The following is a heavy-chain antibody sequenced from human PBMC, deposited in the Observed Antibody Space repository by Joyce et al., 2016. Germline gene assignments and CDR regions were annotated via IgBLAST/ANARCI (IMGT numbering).Heavy chain of an antibody. J-gene: IGHJ4*02. D-gene: IGHD6-25*01. Sequence: QVQLVESGGGVVQPGRSLRLSCAASGLTLSNYGVHWVRQAPGKGLEWVAVISYDGIYKDYADSVKGRFTISRDNSKNTVCLEMNSLRTEDTAVYYCAKILTATYSSGWFLDYWGQGTLVTVSS. CDR3: AKILTATYSSGWFLDY. CDR2: ISYDGIYK. CDR1: GLTLSNYG. V-gene: IGHV3-30*18.